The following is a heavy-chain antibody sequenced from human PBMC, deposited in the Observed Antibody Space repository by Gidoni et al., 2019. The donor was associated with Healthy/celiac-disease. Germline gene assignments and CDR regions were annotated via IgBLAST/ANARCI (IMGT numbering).Heavy chain of an antibody. Sequence: QVQLVQSAAEVKKPGSSLNVSCKAAGGTFSSYASSWVRQAPGQGLEWMGVIIPIFGTANDAQKCQGRVTITADESTSTAYMALSSLRSEDTAVYYCARGKPGYSSGWSLFEYWGQGTLVTVSS. CDR2: IIPIFGTA. CDR3: ARGKPGYSSGWSLFEY. CDR1: GGTFSSYA. J-gene: IGHJ4*02. D-gene: IGHD6-19*01. V-gene: IGHV1-69*01.